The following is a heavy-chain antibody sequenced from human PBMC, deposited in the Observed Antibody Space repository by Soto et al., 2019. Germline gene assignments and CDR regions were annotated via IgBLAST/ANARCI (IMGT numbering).Heavy chain of an antibody. D-gene: IGHD4-17*01. V-gene: IGHV4-30-2*01. CDR1: GGSISSGGYS. CDR2: IYHSGST. J-gene: IGHJ6*02. Sequence: SETLSLTCAVSGGSISSGGYSWSWIRQPPGKGLEWIGYIYHSGSTCYNPSLKGRVTISVDRSKNQFSLKLSSVTAADTAVYYCARQNYGASFYYYGMDVWGQRTTVTVSS. CDR3: ARQNYGASFYYYGMDV.